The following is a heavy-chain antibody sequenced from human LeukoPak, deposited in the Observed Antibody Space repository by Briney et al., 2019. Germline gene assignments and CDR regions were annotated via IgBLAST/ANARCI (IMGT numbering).Heavy chain of an antibody. CDR1: GYTFTTYD. V-gene: IGHV1-8*03. Sequence: ASVKVSCKASGYTFTTYDINWVRQATGQGLEWLGWMNPNSGKTGCAQKFQGRLTITWNTSINTAYMELRSLRSDDTAVYYCARDGSIVGATPAGDYGMDVWGQGTTVTVSS. J-gene: IGHJ6*02. CDR3: ARDGSIVGATPAGDYGMDV. CDR2: MNPNSGKT. D-gene: IGHD1-26*01.